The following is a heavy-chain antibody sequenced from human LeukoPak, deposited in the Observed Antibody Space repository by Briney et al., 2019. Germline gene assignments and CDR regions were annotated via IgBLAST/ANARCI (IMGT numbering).Heavy chain of an antibody. D-gene: IGHD4-17*01. J-gene: IGHJ4*02. V-gene: IGHV4-59*01. CDR2: IYYSGST. Sequence: SETLSLTCTVSGGSISSYYWSWIRQPPGKGLEWIGYIYYSGSTNYNPSLKSRATISVDTSKNQFSLKLSSVTAADTAVYYCARVTVTTPYYFDYWGQGTLVTVSS. CDR1: GGSISSYY. CDR3: ARVTVTTPYYFDY.